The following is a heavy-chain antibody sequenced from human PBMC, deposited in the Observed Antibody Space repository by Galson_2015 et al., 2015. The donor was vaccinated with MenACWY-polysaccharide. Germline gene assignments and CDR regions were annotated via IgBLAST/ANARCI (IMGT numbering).Heavy chain of an antibody. Sequence: VKGSCKASGYTFGSYAMNWVRQAPGQGLEWMGWINTNTGNPTSDPGFTGRLVFSLDTSVSTAYLQISSLKAEDTAVYYCARESEYYDSFDGFDIWGQGTMVTVSS. D-gene: IGHD3-22*01. J-gene: IGHJ3*02. CDR3: ARESEYYDSFDGFDI. CDR1: GYTFGSYA. V-gene: IGHV7-4-1*02. CDR2: INTNTGNP.